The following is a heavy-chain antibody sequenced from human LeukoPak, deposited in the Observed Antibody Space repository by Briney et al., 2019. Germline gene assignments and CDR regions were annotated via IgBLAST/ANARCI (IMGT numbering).Heavy chain of an antibody. D-gene: IGHD3-9*01. J-gene: IGHJ5*02. Sequence: SQTLSLTCTVSGGSISSGGYYWSWIRQHPGKGLEWIGYIYYSGSTYYNPSLKSRVTISVDTSKNQFSPKLSSVTAADTAVYYCARANTIPLAVGVKWFDPWGQGTLVTVSS. V-gene: IGHV4-31*03. CDR1: GGSISSGGYY. CDR3: ARANTIPLAVGVKWFDP. CDR2: IYYSGST.